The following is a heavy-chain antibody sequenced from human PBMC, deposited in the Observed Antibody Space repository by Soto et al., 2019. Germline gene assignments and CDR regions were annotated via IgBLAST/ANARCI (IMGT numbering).Heavy chain of an antibody. D-gene: IGHD2-21*02. CDR1: GGSISSYY. CDR2: IYYSGST. Sequence: PSETLSLTCTVSGGSISSYYWSWIRQPPGKGLEWIGYIYYSGSTNYNPSLKSRVTISVDTSKNQFSLKLSSVTAADTAVYYCARYTCGGDCYWTDYYYGMDVWGQGTTVTVSS. J-gene: IGHJ6*02. V-gene: IGHV4-59*01. CDR3: ARYTCGGDCYWTDYYYGMDV.